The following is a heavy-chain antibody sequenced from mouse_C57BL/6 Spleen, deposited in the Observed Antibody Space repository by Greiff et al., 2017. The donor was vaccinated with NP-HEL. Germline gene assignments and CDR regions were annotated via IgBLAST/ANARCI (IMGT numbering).Heavy chain of an antibody. D-gene: IGHD4-1*02. CDR2: INPNNGGT. CDR1: GYTFTDYY. J-gene: IGHJ2*01. V-gene: IGHV1-26*01. Sequence: EVQLQQSGPELVKPGASVKISCKASGYTFTDYYMNWVKQSHGKSLEWIGDINPNNGGTSYNQKFKGKATLTGDKSSSTAYMELRSLKSEDSAVYYGAPTGTDFDYWGQGTTLTVSS. CDR3: APTGTDFDY.